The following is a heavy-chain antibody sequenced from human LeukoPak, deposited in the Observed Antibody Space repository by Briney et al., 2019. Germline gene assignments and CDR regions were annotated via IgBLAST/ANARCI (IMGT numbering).Heavy chain of an antibody. CDR2: ISSSSSCI. V-gene: IGHV3-21*01. Sequence: GGSLRLSCAASGFTFSSYSMNWVRQAPGKGLEWVSSISSSSSCIYYADSVKGRFTISRDNAKNSLYLQMNSLRAEDTAVYYCARDRDYYDSSGYYYDRGDYFDYWGQGTLVTVSS. J-gene: IGHJ4*02. D-gene: IGHD3-22*01. CDR3: ARDRDYYDSSGYYYDRGDYFDY. CDR1: GFTFSSYS.